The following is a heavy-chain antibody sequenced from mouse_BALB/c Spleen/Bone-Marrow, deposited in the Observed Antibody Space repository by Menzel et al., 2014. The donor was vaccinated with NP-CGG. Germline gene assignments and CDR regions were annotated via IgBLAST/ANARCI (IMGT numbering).Heavy chain of an antibody. CDR3: ARGFYYGNSYYGMDY. Sequence: QVQLQQSGAELVRPGVSVKISCKGSGYTFTDYAMHWVKQSHAKSLEWIGVISTYYGDASYNQKFKGKATMTVDKSSSTAYMELARLTSEDSAIYYCARGFYYGNSYYGMDYWGQGTSVTVSS. CDR1: GYTFTDYA. D-gene: IGHD2-1*01. CDR2: ISTYYGDA. V-gene: IGHV1S137*01. J-gene: IGHJ4*01.